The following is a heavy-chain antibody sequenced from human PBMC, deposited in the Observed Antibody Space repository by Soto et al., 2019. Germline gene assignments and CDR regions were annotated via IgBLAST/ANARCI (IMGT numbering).Heavy chain of an antibody. CDR2: IKGDGITT. J-gene: IGHJ4*02. CDR1: GFTFSSYW. V-gene: IGHV3-74*01. D-gene: IGHD3-3*01. Sequence: EVQLVDSGGGLVQPGGSLRLSCAASGFTFSSYWIHWVRQAPGEGLVWVSRIKGDGITTNYADSVKGRFTISRDSAKNTVFLQMNSLRAEDTAVYYCARGAFGAYYLDYWGQGTLVTVSS. CDR3: ARGAFGAYYLDY.